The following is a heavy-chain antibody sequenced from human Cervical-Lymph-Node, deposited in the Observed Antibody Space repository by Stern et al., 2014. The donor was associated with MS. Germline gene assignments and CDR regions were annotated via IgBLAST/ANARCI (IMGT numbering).Heavy chain of an antibody. Sequence: QLQLQESGPGLVKPSQTLSLTCTVSGGSIISGDFNWSWIRQLPGKGLDWIGYIYCSGSTSSNPSLNSLVTISVDTANNQFSLKLISVTAAGTAVYYCARRAGGSDNYFDPWGQGTLVTVSS. D-gene: IGHD4/OR15-4a*01. CDR1: GGSIISGDFN. J-gene: IGHJ5*02. CDR3: ARRAGGSDNYFDP. V-gene: IGHV4-31*01. CDR2: IYCSGST.